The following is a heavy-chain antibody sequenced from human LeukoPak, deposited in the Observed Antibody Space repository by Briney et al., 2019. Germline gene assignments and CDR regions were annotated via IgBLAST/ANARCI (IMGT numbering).Heavy chain of an antibody. D-gene: IGHD6-13*01. CDR2: ISPHSGGT. J-gene: IGHJ1*01. V-gene: IGHV1-2*02. CDR3: AREISRSWYH. Sequence: ASVKVSLKSTGYTFTGYYIHWVRHAPGQGLEWMGWISPHSGGTNYAQKLQGRVTMSRDTSITTAYMELSSLKSDDTAVYYCAREISRSWYHWGQGTLVTVSS. CDR1: GYTFTGYY.